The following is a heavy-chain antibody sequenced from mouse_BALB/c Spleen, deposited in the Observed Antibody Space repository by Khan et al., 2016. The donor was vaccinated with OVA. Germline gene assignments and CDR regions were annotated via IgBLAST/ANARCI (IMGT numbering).Heavy chain of an antibody. J-gene: IGHJ4*01. D-gene: IGHD1-1*01. CDR3: ARCLYGSSYGYYAMDY. Sequence: EVELVESGGDLVKPGGSLKLSCAASGFTFSNYGMSWVRQTPDKRLEWVAIISTSGSYTYYPDSVKGRFTISRDNAKNTLYLQMSSLTSEDTAIYYCARCLYGSSYGYYAMDYWGQGTSVTVSS. CDR2: ISTSGSYT. CDR1: GFTFSNYG. V-gene: IGHV5-6*01.